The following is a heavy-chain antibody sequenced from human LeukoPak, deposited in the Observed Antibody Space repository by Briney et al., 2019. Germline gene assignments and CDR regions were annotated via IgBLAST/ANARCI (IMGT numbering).Heavy chain of an antibody. CDR2: IKQDGSDK. J-gene: IGHJ4*02. CDR3: ATEDWVPDY. CDR1: GFTFTGYW. V-gene: IGHV3-7*01. Sequence: PGGSLRLSCAASGFTFTGYWMIWVRQAPGKGLEWVANIKQDGSDKHYVDSVKGRFTISRDNAKNSLYLQMNSLRAEDTAVYYCATEDWVPDYWGKGTLVTVSS. D-gene: IGHD2-2*01.